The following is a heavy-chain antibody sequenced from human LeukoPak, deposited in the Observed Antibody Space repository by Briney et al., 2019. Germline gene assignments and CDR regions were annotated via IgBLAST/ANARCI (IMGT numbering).Heavy chain of an antibody. CDR3: ARHVESIVVVPAAIYYYYGMDV. CDR2: IYPSDSHT. D-gene: IGHD2-2*01. Sequence: GESLKISCEASGYSFSDYWIGWVRQMPGKGLEWMGIIYPSDSHTRYSPSFQGQVTISADKSIGTAYLQWSSLKASDTAMYYCARHVESIVVVPAAIYYYYGMDVWGQGTTVTVSS. CDR1: GYSFSDYW. J-gene: IGHJ6*02. V-gene: IGHV5-51*01.